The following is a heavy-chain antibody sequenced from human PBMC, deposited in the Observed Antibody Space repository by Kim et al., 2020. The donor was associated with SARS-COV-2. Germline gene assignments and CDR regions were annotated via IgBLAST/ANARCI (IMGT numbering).Heavy chain of an antibody. Sequence: GGSLRLSCAASGFTFDDYTMHWVRQAPGKGLEWVSLISWDGGSTYYADSVKGRFTISRDNSKNSLYLQMNSLRTEDTALYYCAKDLGYCSSTSCYWNYFDYWGQGTLVTVSS. CDR3: AKDLGYCSSTSCYWNYFDY. CDR2: ISWDGGST. D-gene: IGHD2-2*01. J-gene: IGHJ4*02. CDR1: GFTFDDYT. V-gene: IGHV3-43*01.